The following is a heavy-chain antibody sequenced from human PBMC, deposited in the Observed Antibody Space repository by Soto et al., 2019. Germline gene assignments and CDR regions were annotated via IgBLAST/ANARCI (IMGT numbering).Heavy chain of an antibody. CDR3: ARPGLLGYYYGMDV. CDR2: IYYSGST. V-gene: IGHV4-39*01. Sequence: PSETLSLTCTGSGGSISSSIYYWVWFRPPPGKGLAWIGSIYYSGSTYYNPSHKSRVTISVDTSKNQFSPKLSSVTAADTAVYYCARPGLLGYYYGMDVWGQGTTVT. CDR1: GGSISSSIYY. J-gene: IGHJ6*02.